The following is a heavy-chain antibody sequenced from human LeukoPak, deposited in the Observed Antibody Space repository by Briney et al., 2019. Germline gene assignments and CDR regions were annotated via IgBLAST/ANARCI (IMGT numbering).Heavy chain of an antibody. Sequence: ASVKVSCKASGYTFTGYYMHWVRQAPGQGLEWMGWINPNSGGTNYAQKFQGRVTMTRDTSISTAYMELSRLRSDDTAVYYCARERKGYYGSDVWGQGTTVTVSS. CDR2: INPNSGGT. J-gene: IGHJ6*02. V-gene: IGHV1-2*02. CDR1: GYTFTGYY. CDR3: ARERKGYYGSDV. D-gene: IGHD1-14*01.